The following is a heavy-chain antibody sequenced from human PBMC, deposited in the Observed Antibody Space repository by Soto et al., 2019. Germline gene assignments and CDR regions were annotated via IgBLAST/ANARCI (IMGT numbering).Heavy chain of an antibody. D-gene: IGHD5-12*01. CDR3: ARLRAVEMAKTYYYYGMDV. Sequence: GGSLRLSCAASGFTFSSYSMNWVRQAPGKGLEWVSYISSSSSTIYYADSVKGRFTISRDNAKNSLYLQMNSLRDEDTAVYYCARLRAVEMAKTYYYYGMDVWGQGTPVTVYS. CDR2: ISSSSSTI. J-gene: IGHJ6*02. CDR1: GFTFSSYS. V-gene: IGHV3-48*02.